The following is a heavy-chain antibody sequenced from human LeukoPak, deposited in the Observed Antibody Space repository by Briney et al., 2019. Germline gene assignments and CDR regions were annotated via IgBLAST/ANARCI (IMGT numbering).Heavy chain of an antibody. V-gene: IGHV4-59*08. Sequence: PSETLSLTCTVTGDSISNYYCSWIRQSPGKGLEWIGYIFYSGGTNYYNPSLKSRVTISADTSKNQFPLKLSSVTAADTAVYFCVRQRSAYDGPDYWGQGTLVTVSS. J-gene: IGHJ4*02. CDR1: GDSISNYY. CDR2: IFYSGGT. D-gene: IGHD5-12*01. CDR3: VRQRSAYDGPDY.